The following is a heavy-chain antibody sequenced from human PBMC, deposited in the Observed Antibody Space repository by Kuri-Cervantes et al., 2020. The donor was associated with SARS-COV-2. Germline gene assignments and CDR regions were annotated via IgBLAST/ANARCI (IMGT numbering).Heavy chain of an antibody. V-gene: IGHV3-53*01. CDR2: IYSGGST. J-gene: IGHJ4*02. CDR1: GFTVSSNY. CDR3: AIAAAEFFDY. Sequence: GESLKISCAASGFTVSSNYMSRVRQAPGKGLEWVSVIYSGGSTYYADSVKGRFTISRDNSKNTLYLQMNSLRAEDTAVYYCAIAAAEFFDYWGQGTLVTVSS. D-gene: IGHD6-13*01.